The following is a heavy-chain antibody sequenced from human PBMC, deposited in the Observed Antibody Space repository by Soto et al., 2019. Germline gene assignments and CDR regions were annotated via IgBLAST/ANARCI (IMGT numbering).Heavy chain of an antibody. Sequence: GGSLRLSCAASGFTFSSYSMNWVRQAPGKGLEWVSYISSSSSTIYYADSVKGRFTISRDNAKNSLYLQMNSLRAEDTAVYYCARERWNDFQDGDAFDIWGQGTMVTVSS. CDR2: ISSSSSTI. CDR1: GFTFSSYS. CDR3: ARERWNDFQDGDAFDI. V-gene: IGHV3-48*01. D-gene: IGHD1-1*01. J-gene: IGHJ3*02.